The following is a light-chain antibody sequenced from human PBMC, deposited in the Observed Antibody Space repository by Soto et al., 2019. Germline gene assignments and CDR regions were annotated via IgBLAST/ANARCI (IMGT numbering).Light chain of an antibody. CDR1: QSLTSSY. J-gene: IGKJ1*01. V-gene: IGKV3-20*01. CDR3: QHYGYSLWT. Sequence: IVLTQSPGTLSLAPWETATLSCRGSQSLTSSYLAWYQQRPGQAPSLLIYGVSSRATGIPDRFSGSGSGTDFTLTITRLEPEDFAVYYCQHYGYSLWTFGQGTQVDIK. CDR2: GVS.